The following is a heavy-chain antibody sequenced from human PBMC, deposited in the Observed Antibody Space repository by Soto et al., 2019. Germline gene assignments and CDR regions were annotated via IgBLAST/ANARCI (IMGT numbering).Heavy chain of an antibody. D-gene: IGHD4-17*01. CDR2: MYYGGST. Sequence: QVQLQESGPGLVKPSETLSLTCTVSGGSIRTYYWNWIRQPPGKGLEWIGYMYYGGSTNYNPPLKSRVTVSGDTSKNDFSLKLTSVTAADTAVYYCARSTGYGDSYFDYWGRGTLVTVSS. V-gene: IGHV4-59*01. CDR3: ARSTGYGDSYFDY. CDR1: GGSIRTYY. J-gene: IGHJ4*02.